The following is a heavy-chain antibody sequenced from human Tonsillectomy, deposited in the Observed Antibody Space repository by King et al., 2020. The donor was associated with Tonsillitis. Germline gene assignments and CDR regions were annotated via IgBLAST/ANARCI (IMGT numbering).Heavy chain of an antibody. Sequence: VQLVESGGGVVQPGRSLRLSCAASGITFSSYGMHWVRQAPGKGLEWVAVISYDGSNKYYADSVKGRFTISRDNSKNTLYLQMNSLRAEDTAVYYCGKARDFWSGYPMPVDYWGQGTLVTVSS. CDR1: GITFSSYG. CDR3: GKARDFWSGYPMPVDY. D-gene: IGHD3-3*01. CDR2: ISYDGSNK. V-gene: IGHV3-30*18. J-gene: IGHJ4*02.